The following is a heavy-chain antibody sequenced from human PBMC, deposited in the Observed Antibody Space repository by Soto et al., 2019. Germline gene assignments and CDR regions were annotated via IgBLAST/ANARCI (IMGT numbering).Heavy chain of an antibody. CDR1: VFNFIKAW. CDR2: IKSKVSGGTT. Sequence: WGSLRLSCSASVFNFIKAWMYWVRQAPGEGLEWVGRIKSKVSGGTTDYAAPVKGRFTISRDDSKQMVYLQMNNLKIEDTAVYYCTDAGRYDYWGQGTLVTVSS. D-gene: IGHD2-2*01. J-gene: IGHJ4*02. V-gene: IGHV3-15*01. CDR3: TDAGRYDY.